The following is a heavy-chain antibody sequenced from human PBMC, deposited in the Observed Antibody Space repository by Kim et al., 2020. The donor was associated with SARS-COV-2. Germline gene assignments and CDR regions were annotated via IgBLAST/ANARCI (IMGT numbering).Heavy chain of an antibody. V-gene: IGHV4-31*03. CDR1: GGSITSGGYSNAFF. CDR2: IHYTGTT. Sequence: SETLSLTCTVSGGSITSGGYSNAFFWNWIRQVPGKGLEWIGYIHYTGTTYYKSSLKSRVAISVETSKNQFSLNLTSVTAADTAVYYCARDRGPRNSPYDYWGPGILVTVSS. CDR3: ARDRGPRNSPYDY. D-gene: IGHD1-1*01. J-gene: IGHJ4*02.